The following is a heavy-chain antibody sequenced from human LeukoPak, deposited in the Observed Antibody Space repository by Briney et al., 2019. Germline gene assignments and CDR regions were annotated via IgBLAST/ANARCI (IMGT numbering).Heavy chain of an antibody. CDR2: ITETGDRT. J-gene: IGHJ4*02. Sequence: GGSLRLSCAASGFTFSRFGMSWVRQAPGKGLEWVSAITETGDRTYYADSVNGRFSISRDNSKNTLYLQMDSLRAEDTAVYFCAKDHSSTWYIESWGQGTLVTVSS. CDR3: AKDHSSTWYIES. D-gene: IGHD6-13*01. CDR1: GFTFSRFG. V-gene: IGHV3-23*01.